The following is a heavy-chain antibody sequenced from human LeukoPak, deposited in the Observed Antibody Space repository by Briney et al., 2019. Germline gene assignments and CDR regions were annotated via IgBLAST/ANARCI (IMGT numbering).Heavy chain of an antibody. J-gene: IGHJ4*02. V-gene: IGHV3-30*02. CDR1: GFTFSSYG. CDR3: AKDDGSGSFPSIDY. CDR2: IRYDGSNK. D-gene: IGHD1-26*01. Sequence: GGSLRLSCAASGFTFSSYGMHWVRQAPGNGLEWVAFIRYDGSNKYYADSVKGRFTISRDNSKNTLYLQMNSLRAEDTAVYYCAKDDGSGSFPSIDYWGQGTLVTVSS.